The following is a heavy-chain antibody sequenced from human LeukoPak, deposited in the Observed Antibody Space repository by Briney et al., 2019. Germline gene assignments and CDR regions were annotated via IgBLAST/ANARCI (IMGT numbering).Heavy chain of an antibody. CDR3: ARALYYDFWSGYYYYYMDV. CDR2: IYYSGST. Sequence: SETLSLTCTVSGGSISSYYWSWIRQPPGKGLEWIGYIYYSGSTNYNPSLKSRVTISVDMSKNQFSLKLSSVTAADTAVYYCARALYYDFWSGYYYYYMDVWGKGTTVTVSS. V-gene: IGHV4-59*01. CDR1: GGSISSYY. J-gene: IGHJ6*03. D-gene: IGHD3-3*01.